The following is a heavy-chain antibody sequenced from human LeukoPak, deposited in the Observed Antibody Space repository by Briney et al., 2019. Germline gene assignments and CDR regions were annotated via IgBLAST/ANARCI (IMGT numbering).Heavy chain of an antibody. CDR1: GGSISSGGYY. V-gene: IGHV4-31*03. Sequence: PSQPLSLTCTVSGGSISSGGYYWSWIRQHPGKGLEWIGYIYYSGSTYYNPSLKSRVTISVDTSKNQFSLKLSSVTAADTAVYYWAREGHSSSLDDWGQGTLVTAFS. CDR2: IYYSGST. J-gene: IGHJ4*02. D-gene: IGHD6-6*01. CDR3: AREGHSSSLDD.